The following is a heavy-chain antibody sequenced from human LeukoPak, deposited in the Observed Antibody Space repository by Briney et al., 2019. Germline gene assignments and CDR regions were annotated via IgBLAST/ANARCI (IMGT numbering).Heavy chain of an antibody. J-gene: IGHJ4*02. CDR3: AKRAVVREIQYFDY. D-gene: IGHD3-22*01. CDR2: ISYDGSKK. Sequence: GGSLRLSCAASGFTFSSYGMHWVRQAPGKGLEWVAVISYDGSKKYYADSVKGRFTISRDNSKNTLYLQMNSLRPEDTAIYYCAKRAVVREIQYFDYWGQGALLTVSS. V-gene: IGHV3-30*18. CDR1: GFTFSSYG.